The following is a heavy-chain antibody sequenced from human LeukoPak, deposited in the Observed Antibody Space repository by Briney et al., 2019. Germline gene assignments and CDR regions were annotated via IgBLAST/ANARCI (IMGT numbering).Heavy chain of an antibody. J-gene: IGHJ4*02. D-gene: IGHD1-26*01. CDR3: ARGILSNTYRGSYGIDY. CDR1: GYTFTSYD. Sequence: GASVKVSCKASGYTFTSYDINWVRQAAGQGLEWMGWMNPNSGNTGYAQKFQGRVTITRNTSISTAYMELSSLRSEDTAVYYCARGILSNTYRGSYGIDYWGQGTLVTVSS. CDR2: MNPNSGNT. V-gene: IGHV1-8*03.